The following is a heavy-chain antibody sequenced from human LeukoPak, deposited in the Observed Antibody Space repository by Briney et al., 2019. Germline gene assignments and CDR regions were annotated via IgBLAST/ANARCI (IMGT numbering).Heavy chain of an antibody. V-gene: IGHV3-30*03. CDR2: VSYDGNSK. J-gene: IGHJ4*02. Sequence: GGSLRLSCAASGFTFSSYGMHWVRQAPGKGLEWVALVSYDGNSKYYADSVKGRFTISRDNSKNTLFLQMTSLRPEDTALYYCARVHSSSWYCCSDYWGQGTLVTVSS. CDR1: GFTFSSYG. CDR3: ARVHSSSWYCCSDY. D-gene: IGHD6-13*01.